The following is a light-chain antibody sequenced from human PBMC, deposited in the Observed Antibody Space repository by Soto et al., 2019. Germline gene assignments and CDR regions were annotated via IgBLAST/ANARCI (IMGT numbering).Light chain of an antibody. V-gene: IGKV1-27*01. Sequence: DIPMTQSPSSLSASVGDRVTITCRASQGISNYLSWYQQKQGTVPKLLIYAASTLQSVVPSRFSGSGSGTDFTLTISSLQPEDVATYYCQKYNSAPFTFGPGTKVDIK. CDR3: QKYNSAPFT. J-gene: IGKJ3*01. CDR2: AAS. CDR1: QGISNY.